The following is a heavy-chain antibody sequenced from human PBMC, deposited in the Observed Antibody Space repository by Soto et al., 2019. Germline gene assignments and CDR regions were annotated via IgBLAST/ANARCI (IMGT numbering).Heavy chain of an antibody. CDR3: AKDHLETTVTTPSY. Sequence: QVQLVESGGGVVQRGRSLRLSCAASGFTFSTYGMHWVRQAPGKGLEWVAVISNDGNNKYYADSVKGRFTISRDNFKNTLYLQMNSLRPEDTAVYYCAKDHLETTVTTPSYWGQGTLVTVSS. V-gene: IGHV3-30*18. J-gene: IGHJ4*02. CDR2: ISNDGNNK. CDR1: GFTFSTYG. D-gene: IGHD4-17*01.